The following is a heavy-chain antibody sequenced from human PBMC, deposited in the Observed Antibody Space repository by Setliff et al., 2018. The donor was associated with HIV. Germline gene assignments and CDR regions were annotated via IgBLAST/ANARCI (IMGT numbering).Heavy chain of an antibody. CDR2: ISVYNGYT. CDR1: GSSFTSYG. V-gene: IGHV1-18*01. J-gene: IGHJ4*02. Sequence: ASVKVSCKASGSSFTSYGLNWVRQAPGQGLEWMGWISVYNGYTNYAQKVRDRVTMTADTSTSTAYMGLRSLRSDDTAVYYCARAYDILTGYFDYWGQGTLVTVSS. D-gene: IGHD3-9*01. CDR3: ARAYDILTGYFDY.